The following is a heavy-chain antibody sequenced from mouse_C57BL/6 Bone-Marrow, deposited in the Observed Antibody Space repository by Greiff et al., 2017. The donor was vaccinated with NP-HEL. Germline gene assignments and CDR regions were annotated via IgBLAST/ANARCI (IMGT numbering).Heavy chain of an antibody. CDR3: VSRNYYGSSYGAMDY. D-gene: IGHD1-1*01. CDR2: IRSKSNNYAT. Sequence: VQLKESGGGLVQPKGSLKLSCAASGFSFNTYAMNWVRQAPGKGLEWVARIRSKSNNYATYYADSVKDRFTISRDDSESMLYLQMNNLKTEDTAMYYCVSRNYYGSSYGAMDYWGQGTSVTVSS. V-gene: IGHV10-1*01. CDR1: GFSFNTYA. J-gene: IGHJ4*01.